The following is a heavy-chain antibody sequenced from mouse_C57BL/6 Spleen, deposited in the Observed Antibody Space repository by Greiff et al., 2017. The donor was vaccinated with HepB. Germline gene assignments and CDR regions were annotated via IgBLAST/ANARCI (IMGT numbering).Heavy chain of an antibody. CDR2: INPNNGGT. J-gene: IGHJ1*03. CDR1: GYTFTDYY. D-gene: IGHD1-1*01. Sequence: VQLQQSGPELVKPGASVKISCKASGYTFTDYYMNWVKQSHGKSLEWIGDINPNNGGTSYNQKFKGKATLTVDKSSSTAYMELRSLTSEDSAVYYCARYPLYYYGSSYWYFDVWGTGTTVTVSS. V-gene: IGHV1-26*01. CDR3: ARYPLYYYGSSYWYFDV.